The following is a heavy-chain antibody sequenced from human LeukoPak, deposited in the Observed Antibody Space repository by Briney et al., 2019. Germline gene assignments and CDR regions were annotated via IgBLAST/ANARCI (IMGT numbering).Heavy chain of an antibody. CDR3: ARRPPQRWLQLNS. D-gene: IGHD5-24*01. V-gene: IGHV4-34*01. CDR2: ITHSGST. J-gene: IGHJ4*02. Sequence: SETLSLTCAVYGGSFSGYYWSWIRQPPGKGLEWIGGITHSGSTNYNPSLKSRVTISVDTSKNQFSLKLSSVTAADTAVYYCARRPPQRWLQLNSWGQGTLVTVSS. CDR1: GGSFSGYY.